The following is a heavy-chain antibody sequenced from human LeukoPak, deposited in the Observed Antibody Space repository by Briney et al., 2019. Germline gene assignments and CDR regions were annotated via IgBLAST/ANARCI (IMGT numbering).Heavy chain of an antibody. CDR3: ARGIRRRYCSGGSCYSRAFDI. CDR1: GYTFTGYY. J-gene: IGHJ3*02. V-gene: IGHV1-2*02. D-gene: IGHD2-15*01. CDR2: INPNSGDT. Sequence: GASVKVSCKASGYTFTGYYMHWVRQAPGQGLEWMGWINPNSGDTNYAQKFQGRVTMTRDTSISTAYMELSRLRSDDTAVYYCARGIRRRYCSGGSCYSRAFDIWGQGTMVTVSS.